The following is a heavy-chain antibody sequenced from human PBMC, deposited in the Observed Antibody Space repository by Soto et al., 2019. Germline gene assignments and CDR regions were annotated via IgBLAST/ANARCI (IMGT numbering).Heavy chain of an antibody. CDR3: ARGRNDFWSGYLVWFDP. J-gene: IGHJ5*02. Sequence: ASVKVSCKASGYTFTSYDINWVRQATGQGLEWMGWMNPNSGNTGYAQKFQGRVTMTRNTSISTAYMELSSLRSEDTAVYYCARGRNDFWSGYLVWFDPWGQGTLVTVSS. CDR1: GYTFTSYD. CDR2: MNPNSGNT. V-gene: IGHV1-8*01. D-gene: IGHD3-3*01.